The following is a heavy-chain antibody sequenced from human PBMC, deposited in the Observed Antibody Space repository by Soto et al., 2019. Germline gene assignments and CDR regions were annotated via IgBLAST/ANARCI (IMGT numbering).Heavy chain of an antibody. CDR2: IYYGGST. J-gene: IGHJ4*01. D-gene: IGHD3-22*01. Sequence: TSETLSLTCTVSGGSISSGDYYWSWIRQPPGKGLEWIGYIYYGGSTYYNPSLKSRVTISGDTSKYQFSLKLSSVNSAGTAVNYCASYYYYSIGSGNWGQGTLVTVST. V-gene: IGHV4-30-4*01. CDR3: ASYYYYSIGSGN. CDR1: GGSISSGDYY.